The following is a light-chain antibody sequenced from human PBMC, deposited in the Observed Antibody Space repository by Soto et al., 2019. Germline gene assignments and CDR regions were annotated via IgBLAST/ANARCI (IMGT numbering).Light chain of an antibody. Sequence: EILVTQSPATLSVSPGETLTDSCRASQSVSSNLAWYRQKPGQAPRLVIYSGFSRATGIPGRISGGGSGTDFTLTISCLQSEDFATYYCQQYYSFPWTFGQGTKV. CDR2: SGF. CDR1: QSVSSN. CDR3: QQYYSFPWT. J-gene: IGKJ1*01. V-gene: IGKV3-15*01.